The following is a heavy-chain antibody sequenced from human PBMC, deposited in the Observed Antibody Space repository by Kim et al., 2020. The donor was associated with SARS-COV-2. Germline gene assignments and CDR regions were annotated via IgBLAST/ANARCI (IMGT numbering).Heavy chain of an antibody. J-gene: IGHJ5*02. CDR3: ARLGPTAIVGATKGLFSDWFDP. Sequence: GGSLRLSCAASGFTFSSYSMNWVRQAPGKGLEWVSSISSSSSYIYYADSVKGRFTISRDNAKNSLYLQMNSLRAEDTAVYYCARLGPTAIVGATKGLFSDWFDPWGQGTLVTVSS. CDR2: ISSSSSYI. CDR1: GFTFSSYS. D-gene: IGHD1-26*01. V-gene: IGHV3-21*01.